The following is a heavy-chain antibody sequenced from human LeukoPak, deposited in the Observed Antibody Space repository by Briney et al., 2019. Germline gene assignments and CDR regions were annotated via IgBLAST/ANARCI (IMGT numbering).Heavy chain of an antibody. Sequence: PGGSLRLSCAASGFTFSNSWMNWVRQAPGKGLEWVSFISSSSSYIYYTDSVKGRFTISRDNAKNSLYLQLNSLRAEDTALYYCARGEWSSSPFDYWGQGTLVTVSS. J-gene: IGHJ4*02. CDR3: ARGEWSSSPFDY. CDR1: GFTFSNSW. CDR2: ISSSSSYI. V-gene: IGHV3-21*01. D-gene: IGHD6-6*01.